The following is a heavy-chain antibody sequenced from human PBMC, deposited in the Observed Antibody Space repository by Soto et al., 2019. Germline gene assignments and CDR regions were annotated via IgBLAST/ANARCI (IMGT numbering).Heavy chain of an antibody. Sequence: QVQLQESGPGLVKPSGTLSLTCAVSNGSITNDNWWSWVSQPPGKGVGWIGGIYHTRSSNYNPPRKSRVFIAMDKAKYNFSLRLSSVTAAATAVYYCARIWGALSKIAGWFGPWGQGTLVTVSS. CDR2: IYHTRSS. J-gene: IGHJ5*02. CDR1: NGSITNDNW. CDR3: ARIWGALSKIAGWFGP. V-gene: IGHV4-4*02. D-gene: IGHD3-16*01.